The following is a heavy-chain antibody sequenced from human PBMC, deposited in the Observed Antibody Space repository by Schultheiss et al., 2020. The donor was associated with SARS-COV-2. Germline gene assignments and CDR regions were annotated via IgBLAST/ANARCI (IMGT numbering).Heavy chain of an antibody. Sequence: ASVKVSCKASGYTFTAYFIHWLRQAPGQGLEWMGRINPNSGNTGYAQKFQGRVTMTRNTSVRTVYMELSRLTSDDTAVYYCAIPWGRGYPEAYYYYGLDLWGQGTTVTVSS. D-gene: IGHD3-16*01. J-gene: IGHJ6*02. V-gene: IGHV1-2*06. CDR2: INPNSGNT. CDR3: AIPWGRGYPEAYYYYGLDL. CDR1: GYTFTAYF.